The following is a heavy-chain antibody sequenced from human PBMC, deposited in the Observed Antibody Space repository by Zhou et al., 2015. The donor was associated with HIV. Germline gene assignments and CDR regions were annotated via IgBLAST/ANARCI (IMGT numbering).Heavy chain of an antibody. Sequence: QVQLVQSGVEVKKPGASVKVSCKAYGYTLTNSGIAWVRQAPGQGFEWMGWISPYSDSPKNSTGSSRARVTMTTDASTNTAYLHLTSLRSDDTAVYYCARLWGSVVVIPAPSTLYYWGQEGLVTVSS. D-gene: IGHD3-22*01. V-gene: IGHV1-18*01. J-gene: IGHJ4*02. CDR1: GYTLTNSG. CDR2: ISPYSDSP. CDR3: ARLWGSVVVIPAPSTLYY.